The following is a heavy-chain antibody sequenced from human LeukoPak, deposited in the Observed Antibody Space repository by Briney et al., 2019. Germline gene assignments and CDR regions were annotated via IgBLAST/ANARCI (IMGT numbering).Heavy chain of an antibody. Sequence: PSETLSLTCAVSGYSISSGYYWGWIRQPPGKGLEWIGSIYHSGSTYYNPSLKSRVTISVDTSKNQFSLKLSSVTAADTAVYYCARYAPNMVRGVTIDYWGQGTLVTVSS. CDR2: IYHSGST. CDR3: ARYAPNMVRGVTIDY. CDR1: GYSISSGYY. J-gene: IGHJ4*02. V-gene: IGHV4-38-2*01. D-gene: IGHD3-10*01.